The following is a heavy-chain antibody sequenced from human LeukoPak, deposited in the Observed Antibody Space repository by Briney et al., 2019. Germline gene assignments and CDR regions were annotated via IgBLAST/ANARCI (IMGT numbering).Heavy chain of an antibody. J-gene: IGHJ4*02. D-gene: IGHD6-13*01. CDR3: ARARLKAAATDDY. Sequence: GGSLRLSCAASGFTFSSYSMNWVRQAPGKGLEWVSYISSSSSTIYYADSVKGRFTISRDNAKNSLYLQMNSLRAEDTAVYYCARARLKAAATDDYWGQGTLVTVSP. CDR2: ISSSSSTI. CDR1: GFTFSSYS. V-gene: IGHV3-48*01.